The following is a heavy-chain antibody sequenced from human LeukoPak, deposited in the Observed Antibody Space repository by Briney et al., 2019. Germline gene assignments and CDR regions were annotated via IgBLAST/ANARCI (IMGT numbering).Heavy chain of an antibody. J-gene: IGHJ3*02. CDR3: AKDRSINAFDI. Sequence: PSETLSLTCTVSGGSIGADHWSWIRQPPGKGLEWIGYMSPSGSTNYNPSLKNRGTILRDTSKNQFFLKLSAVTAADTAVYYCAKDRSINAFDIWGQGTVVTVSA. CDR2: MSPSGST. D-gene: IGHD2-21*01. CDR1: GGSIGADH. V-gene: IGHV4-59*01.